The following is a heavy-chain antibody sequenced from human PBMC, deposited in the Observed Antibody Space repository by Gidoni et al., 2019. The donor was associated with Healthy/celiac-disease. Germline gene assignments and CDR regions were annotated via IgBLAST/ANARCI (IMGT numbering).Heavy chain of an antibody. Sequence: EVQLVESGGGLVQPGGSLRLSCAASGSIFSSYDMHWVRQATGKGLEWVSAIGTAGDTYYPGSVKGRFTISRENAKNSLYLQMNSLGAGDTAVYYCAREAAGHDAFDIWGQGTMVTVSS. CDR2: IGTAGDT. CDR1: GSIFSSYD. V-gene: IGHV3-13*01. D-gene: IGHD6-13*01. J-gene: IGHJ3*02. CDR3: AREAAGHDAFDI.